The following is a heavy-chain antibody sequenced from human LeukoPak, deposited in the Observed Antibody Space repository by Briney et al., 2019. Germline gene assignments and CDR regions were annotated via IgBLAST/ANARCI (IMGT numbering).Heavy chain of an antibody. V-gene: IGHV3-30*18. D-gene: IGHD3-10*01. CDR2: ISYDGSNK. CDR1: GFIFSSYG. J-gene: IGHJ3*02. CDR3: SNGVSGGSWIAVDI. Sequence: PGGSLRLSCAASGFIFSSYGIHWVRQAPGKGLEWVAVISYDGSNKYYADSVKGGFTISRDNSKNTQDQQMNSHGVEDTAVYYCSNGVSGGSWIAVDILVQGTMVTVSS.